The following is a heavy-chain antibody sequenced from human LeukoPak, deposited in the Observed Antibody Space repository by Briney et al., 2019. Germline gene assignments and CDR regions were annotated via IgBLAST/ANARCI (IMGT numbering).Heavy chain of an antibody. CDR3: AREGATGGTYNWFDP. V-gene: IGHV4-61*02. D-gene: IGHD1-1*01. Sequence: SQTLSLTCSVSGGSISSGSYYWSWIRQPAGKGLEWIGRIYTSGSTNYNPSLKSRVTISVDTSKNQFSLKLSSVTAADTAVYYCAREGATGGTYNWFDPWGQGTLVTVSS. CDR2: IYTSGST. J-gene: IGHJ5*02. CDR1: GGSISSGSYY.